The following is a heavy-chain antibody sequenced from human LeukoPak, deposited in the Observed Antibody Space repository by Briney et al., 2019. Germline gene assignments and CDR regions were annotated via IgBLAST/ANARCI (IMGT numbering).Heavy chain of an antibody. Sequence: GGSLRLSCAASGFNVSGSYMIWVRQAPERGLDWVSVIYRGGHTYYADSAKGRFTISKDNSKNTLYLQMSTLRVEDTAVYYCAVGLDDFWSGYSKAFDHWGQGSLVTV. CDR1: GFNVSGSY. CDR2: IYRGGHT. D-gene: IGHD3-3*01. V-gene: IGHV3-53*01. CDR3: AVGLDDFWSGYSKAFDH. J-gene: IGHJ4*02.